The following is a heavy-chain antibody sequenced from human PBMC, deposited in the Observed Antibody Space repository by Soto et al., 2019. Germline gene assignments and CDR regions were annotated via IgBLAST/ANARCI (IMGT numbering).Heavy chain of an antibody. CDR1: GFTFSSYA. D-gene: IGHD6-6*01. CDR3: AKRSSSSTFDY. J-gene: IGHJ4*02. Sequence: EVQLLESGGGLVQPGESLRLSCAASGFTFSSYAMSWVRQAPGKGLEWVSGISGSEDSTYYADSVKGRFTISRDNSKNTLYLQMNCLRAEDTAVYYCAKRSSSSTFDYWGQGTLVTFSS. V-gene: IGHV3-23*01. CDR2: ISGSEDST.